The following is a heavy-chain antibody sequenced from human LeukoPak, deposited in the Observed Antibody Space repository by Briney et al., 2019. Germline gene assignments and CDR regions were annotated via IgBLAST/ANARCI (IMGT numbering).Heavy chain of an antibody. Sequence: GGSLRLSCAASGSTFSCQALSWVRQAPGKGLEWVSSFTGAAGNIQYADSVKGRFTLSRDSSKETMYLQMNSLRVDDTAMYFCAAGGGNTFNPWGQGILVSVSS. V-gene: IGHV3-23*01. CDR1: GSTFSCQA. J-gene: IGHJ5*02. CDR2: FTGAAGNI. D-gene: IGHD1-14*01. CDR3: AAGGGNTFNP.